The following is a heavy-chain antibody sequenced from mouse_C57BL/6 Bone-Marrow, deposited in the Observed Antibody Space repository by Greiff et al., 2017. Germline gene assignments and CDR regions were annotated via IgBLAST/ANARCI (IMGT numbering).Heavy chain of an antibody. J-gene: IGHJ3*01. V-gene: IGHV1-54*01. CDR1: GYAFTNYL. CDR2: INPGSGGT. Sequence: QVQLQQSGAELVRPGTSVKVSCKASGYAFTNYLIEWVKQRPGQGLEWIGVINPGSGGTNYNEKFKGKATLTADKSSSTAYMQLSSLTSEDSAVYFCARSKSRDSWFAYWGQGTLVTVSA. CDR3: ARSKSRDSWFAY. D-gene: IGHD3-3*01.